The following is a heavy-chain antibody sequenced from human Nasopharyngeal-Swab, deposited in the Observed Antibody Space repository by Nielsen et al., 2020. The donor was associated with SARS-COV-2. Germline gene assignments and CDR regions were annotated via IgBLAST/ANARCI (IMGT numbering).Heavy chain of an antibody. CDR2: IKSKTDGGTT. J-gene: IGHJ4*02. CDR3: TTSWEGYYDSSGYYIRGAFDY. Sequence: WLRQPPGKGLEWVGRIKSKTDGGTTDYAAPVKGRFTISRDDSKNTLYLQMNSLKTEDTAVYYCTTSWEGYYDSSGYYIRGAFDYWGQGTLVTVSS. D-gene: IGHD3-22*01. V-gene: IGHV3-15*01.